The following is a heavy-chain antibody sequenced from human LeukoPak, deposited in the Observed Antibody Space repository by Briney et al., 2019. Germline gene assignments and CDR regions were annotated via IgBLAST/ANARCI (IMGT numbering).Heavy chain of an antibody. J-gene: IGHJ2*01. CDR1: GFTFSSFG. CDR3: AKGPVNYYDSSGWDWYFDL. CDR2: ISSTGGTA. D-gene: IGHD3-22*01. Sequence: GGSLRLSCAASGFTFSSFGMSWVRQAPGKGLEWVSAISSTGGTAYYADSVKGRFTISRDNSKNTLYLQMNSLRAEDTAVYYCAKGPVNYYDSSGWDWYFDLWGRGTLVTVSS. V-gene: IGHV3-23*01.